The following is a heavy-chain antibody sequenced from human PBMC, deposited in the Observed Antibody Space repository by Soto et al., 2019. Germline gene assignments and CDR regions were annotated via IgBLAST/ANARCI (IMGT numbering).Heavy chain of an antibody. CDR3: VADTARTYYFYAMDV. J-gene: IGHJ6*02. D-gene: IGHD5-18*01. V-gene: IGHV5-51*01. CDR1: GYSFTTFWIGHW. Sequence: GESLKISWEGSGYSFTTFWIGHWIGWVRQMTGKGLEWMGFIYPGDSDARYSPSFQGQVTMSVDESSSTAYLQWDSLKASDTAIYYCVADTARTYYFYAMDVWGQGTTVTVSS. CDR2: IYPGDSDA.